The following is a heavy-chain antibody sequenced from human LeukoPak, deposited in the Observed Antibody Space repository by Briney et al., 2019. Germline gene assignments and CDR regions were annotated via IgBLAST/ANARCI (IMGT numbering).Heavy chain of an antibody. V-gene: IGHV3-11*06. Sequence: PGGSLRLSCAASGFTFIDYYMSWLRQAPGKGLEWVSYISSSSSYTNYTDSVKGRFTISRDNAKNSLYLQMNSLRAEDTAVYYCARWRRGYSYGYGDYYFDFWGQGTLVTVSS. D-gene: IGHD5-18*01. CDR3: ARWRRGYSYGYGDYYFDF. CDR1: GFTFIDYY. CDR2: ISSSSSYT. J-gene: IGHJ4*02.